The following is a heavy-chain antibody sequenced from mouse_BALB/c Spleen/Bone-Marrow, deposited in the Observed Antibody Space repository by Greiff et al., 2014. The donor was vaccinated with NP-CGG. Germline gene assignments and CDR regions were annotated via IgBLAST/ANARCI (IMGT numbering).Heavy chain of an antibody. V-gene: IGHV7-3*02. CDR2: IRNKANGYTT. CDR1: GFTFTDYY. D-gene: IGHD1-1*01. Sequence: EVHLVESGGGLVQPGGSLRLSCATSGFTFTDYYMSWVRQPPGKALEWLGFIRNKANGYTTEYSASVKGRFTISRDNSQGILYLQMNILRTEDSATYYCARDRNYDINWYFDVWGAGTTVTVSS. CDR3: ARDRNYDINWYFDV. J-gene: IGHJ1*01.